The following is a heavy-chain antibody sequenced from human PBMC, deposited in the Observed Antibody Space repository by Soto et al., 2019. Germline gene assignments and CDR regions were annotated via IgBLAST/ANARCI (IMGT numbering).Heavy chain of an antibody. CDR3: ARVPRDGGGYGL. CDR2: ISAYNGNT. Sequence: QVQLVQSGAAVKKPGASVKVSCKASGYTFTSYGISWVRQAPGQGLEWMGWISAYNGNTNYAKKLQGRVTMTTDTSTSTAYRELRCLRSDDTAMYYCARVPRDGGGYGLWGQGTLVTVSS. J-gene: IGHJ4*02. D-gene: IGHD5-12*01. V-gene: IGHV1-18*01. CDR1: GYTFTSYG.